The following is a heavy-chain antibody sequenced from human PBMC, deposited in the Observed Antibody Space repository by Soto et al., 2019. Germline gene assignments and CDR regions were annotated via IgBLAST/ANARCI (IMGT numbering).Heavy chain of an antibody. CDR2: MYNTGST. Sequence: SETLSLTCTVSGGSISRYYWSWIRQPPGKGLEWIGYMYNTGSTVYNPSFKSRVTISVDTSKNQFSLKLNSVTAADTAVYYCARDLWGYCGTDCYPLDVWGQGTTATVSS. J-gene: IGHJ6*02. D-gene: IGHD2-21*02. CDR3: ARDLWGYCGTDCYPLDV. V-gene: IGHV4-59*01. CDR1: GGSISRYY.